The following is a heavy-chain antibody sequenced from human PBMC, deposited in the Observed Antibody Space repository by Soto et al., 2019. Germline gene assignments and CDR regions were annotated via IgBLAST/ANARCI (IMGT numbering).Heavy chain of an antibody. V-gene: IGHV3-30*18. CDR1: GFTFSSYG. CDR3: AKATAVAGLDY. Sequence: QVQLVESGGGVVQPGRSLRLSCAASGFTFSSYGMHWVRQAPGKGLEWVAVISYDGSNKYYADSVKGRFTISRDNSKNTLYLQMNSLRAEDTAVYYCAKATAVAGLDYWGQGTLVTVSS. J-gene: IGHJ4*02. D-gene: IGHD6-19*01. CDR2: ISYDGSNK.